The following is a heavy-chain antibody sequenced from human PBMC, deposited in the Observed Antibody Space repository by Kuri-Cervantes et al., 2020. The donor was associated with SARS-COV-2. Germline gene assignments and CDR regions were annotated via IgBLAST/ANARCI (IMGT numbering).Heavy chain of an antibody. CDR1: GFTFSSYS. J-gene: IGHJ6*03. V-gene: IGHV3-7*01. Sequence: GGSLRLSCAASGFTFSSYSMNWVRQAPGKGLEWVANIKQDGSEKYYVDSVKGRFTISRDNAKNSLYLQMNSLRAEDTAVYYCARDRGVEWYYMDVWGKGTTVTVSS. D-gene: IGHD3-10*01. CDR2: IKQDGSEK. CDR3: ARDRGVEWYYMDV.